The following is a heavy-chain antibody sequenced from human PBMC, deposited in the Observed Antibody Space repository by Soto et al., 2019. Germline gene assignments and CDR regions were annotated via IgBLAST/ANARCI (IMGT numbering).Heavy chain of an antibody. Sequence: QVQLQESGPGLVKPSGTLSLTCAVSGGSISSSNWWSWVRQPPGKGLEWIGEIYHSGSTNYNPSLKSRGTISVDESKKQSSLRMTAVNAAVTSVYYWARVFPDVVVPAAEFEYWGQGTRVTVSS. J-gene: IGHJ4*02. V-gene: IGHV4-4*02. CDR3: ARVFPDVVVPAAEFEY. D-gene: IGHD2-2*01. CDR2: IYHSGST. CDR1: GGSISSSNW.